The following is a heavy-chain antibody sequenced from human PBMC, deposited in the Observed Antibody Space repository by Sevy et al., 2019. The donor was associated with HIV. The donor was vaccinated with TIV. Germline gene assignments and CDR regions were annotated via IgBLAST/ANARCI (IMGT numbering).Heavy chain of an antibody. Sequence: GGSLRLSCAASGFIFSGYVMSWVRQAPGKGLEWVSGISASGGGKYYADSVKGRFTVSRDNSKNTLYLEMNSLRAEDTAVYYCAKDASSSWTGGTFQHWGQGTLVTVSS. J-gene: IGHJ1*01. CDR2: ISASGGGK. D-gene: IGHD6-13*01. CDR3: AKDASSSWTGGTFQH. V-gene: IGHV3-23*01. CDR1: GFIFSGYV.